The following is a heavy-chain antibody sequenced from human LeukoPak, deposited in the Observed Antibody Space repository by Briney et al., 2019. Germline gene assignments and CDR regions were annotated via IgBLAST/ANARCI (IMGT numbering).Heavy chain of an antibody. J-gene: IGHJ4*02. V-gene: IGHV3-30*02. D-gene: IGHD1-26*01. Sequence: GGSLRLSCAASGSTFSTYGMHWVRQAPGKGLEWLAFIHFDGSNRYYADSVKGRFTISRDNAKNSLYLQMNSLRAEDTAVYYCARVRGSYHFDYWGQGTLVTVSS. CDR2: IHFDGSNR. CDR3: ARVRGSYHFDY. CDR1: GSTFSTYG.